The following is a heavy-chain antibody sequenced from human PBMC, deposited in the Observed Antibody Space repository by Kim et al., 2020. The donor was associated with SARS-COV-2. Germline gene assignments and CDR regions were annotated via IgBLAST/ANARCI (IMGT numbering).Heavy chain of an antibody. Sequence: GSKKYYADTVKGRFTISRDNSKNTLYLQMNSLRAEDTAVYYWASLLDAFDIWGQGTMVTVSS. CDR3: ASLLDAFDI. CDR2: GSKK. V-gene: IGHV3-30-3*01. J-gene: IGHJ3*02.